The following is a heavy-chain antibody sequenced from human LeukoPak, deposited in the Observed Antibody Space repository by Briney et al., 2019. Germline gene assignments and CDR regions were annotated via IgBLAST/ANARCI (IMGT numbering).Heavy chain of an antibody. CDR3: ARDWNSSGWSHAFDI. J-gene: IGHJ3*02. D-gene: IGHD6-19*01. CDR2: ISSSSSYK. CDR1: GFTFSRYS. Sequence: GGSLRLSCAASGFTFSRYSMNWVRPAPGKGLEWVSSISSSSSYKYYAHSAKGRFTISRDNSKNSLYLQMNSLRAEDTAVYYCARDWNSSGWSHAFDIWGQGTMVTVSS. V-gene: IGHV3-21*01.